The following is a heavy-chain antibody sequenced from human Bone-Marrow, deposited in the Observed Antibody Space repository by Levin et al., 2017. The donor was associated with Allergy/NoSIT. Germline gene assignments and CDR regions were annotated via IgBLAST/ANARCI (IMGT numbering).Heavy chain of an antibody. Sequence: GESLKISCAASGFTFNNYWMTWVRQAPGKGLEWVANIKEDGSQTYIVDSVKGRFTISRDNAKNSLYLQMSSLRADDTAVYYCARDFLYYDTMTGYYTGYFDYWGQGTLVTVSS. CDR2: IKEDGSQT. CDR3: ARDFLYYDTMTGYYTGYFDY. D-gene: IGHD3-9*01. J-gene: IGHJ4*02. CDR1: GFTFNNYW. V-gene: IGHV3-7*01.